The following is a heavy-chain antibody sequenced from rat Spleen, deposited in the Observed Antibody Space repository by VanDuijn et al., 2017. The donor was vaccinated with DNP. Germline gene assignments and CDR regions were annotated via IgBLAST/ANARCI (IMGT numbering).Heavy chain of an antibody. V-gene: IGHV3-3*01. CDR1: GYSITSSYR. Sequence: EVQLQESGPGLVRPSQSLSLTCSVTGYSITSSYRWNWIRKFPGNELEWMGYINSAGSTNYNPSLKSRIPITRDTSKNQLFLQVNSVTTDDTATYYCARGATGDYWGQGVMVTVSS. J-gene: IGHJ2*01. D-gene: IGHD1-11*01. CDR3: ARGATGDY. CDR2: INSAGST.